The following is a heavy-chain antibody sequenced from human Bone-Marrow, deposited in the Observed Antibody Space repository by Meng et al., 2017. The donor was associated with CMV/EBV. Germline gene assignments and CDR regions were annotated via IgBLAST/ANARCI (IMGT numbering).Heavy chain of an antibody. CDR3: AREGGYCSSTSCYGDWFDP. V-gene: IGHV3-7*01. Sequence: GGSLRLSCEASGFPFSRYWMSWVRQAPGKGLEWVANIKQDGSEKYYVDSVKGRFTISRDNAKNSLYLQMNSLRAEDTAVYYCAREGGYCSSTSCYGDWFDPWGQGTLVTVSS. CDR2: IKQDGSEK. D-gene: IGHD2-2*01. J-gene: IGHJ5*02. CDR1: GFPFSRYW.